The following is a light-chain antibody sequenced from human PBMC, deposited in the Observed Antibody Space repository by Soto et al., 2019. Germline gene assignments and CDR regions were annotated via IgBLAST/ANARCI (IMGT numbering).Light chain of an antibody. CDR3: QQYNNCSPTT. V-gene: IGKV3-15*01. Sequence: EIVMTQSPATLSVSPGERATLSCRASQSVSSNLTRYQQKPGQPPRLLVYGASTRSTGIPARVSGSGSGTEFPLTISSLQSEDFAVYYCQQYNNCSPTTFGQGTRLEIK. J-gene: IGKJ5*01. CDR2: GAS. CDR1: QSVSSN.